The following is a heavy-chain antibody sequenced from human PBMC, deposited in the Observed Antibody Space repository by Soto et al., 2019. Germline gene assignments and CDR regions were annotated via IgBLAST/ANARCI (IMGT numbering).Heavy chain of an antibody. D-gene: IGHD1-26*01. Sequence: SVKVSCKASGGTFSSYAISWVRQAPGQGLEWMGGIIPIFGTANYAQKFQGRVTITADKSTSTAYMELSSLRSEDTAVYYCASGWELPYYFDYWGQGTLVTVSS. J-gene: IGHJ4*02. CDR1: GGTFSSYA. CDR2: IIPIFGTA. V-gene: IGHV1-69*06. CDR3: ASGWELPYYFDY.